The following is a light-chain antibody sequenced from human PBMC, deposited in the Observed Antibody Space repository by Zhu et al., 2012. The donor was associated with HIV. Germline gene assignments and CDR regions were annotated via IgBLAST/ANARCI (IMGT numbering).Light chain of an antibody. CDR1: QSFGST. CDR3: QHYYNWLGT. Sequence: IVMTQSPDTLSVFPGERATLSCRASQSFGSTLAWYQHKPGQPPRLLIYGASTRAAGIPARFSGSGSGTEFTLTISGVQSEDFAVYYCQHYYNWLGTFGQGTKVEIK. V-gene: IGKV3-15*01. CDR2: GAS. J-gene: IGKJ1*01.